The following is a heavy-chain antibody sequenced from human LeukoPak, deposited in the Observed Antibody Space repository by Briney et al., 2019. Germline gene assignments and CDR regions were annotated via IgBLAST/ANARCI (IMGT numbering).Heavy chain of an antibody. J-gene: IGHJ6*02. V-gene: IGHV3-30*18. D-gene: IGHD2-21*02. CDR3: AKVCGGDCFTYYYYGMDV. CDR2: ISYDGSNK. CDR1: GFTFSTYG. Sequence: GRSLRLSCAASGFTFSTYGMHWVRRAPGKGLEWVAVISYDGSNKYYADSVKGRFTISRDNSKNTLYLQMNSLRAEDTAVYYCAKVCGGDCFTYYYYGMDVWGQGTTVTVSS.